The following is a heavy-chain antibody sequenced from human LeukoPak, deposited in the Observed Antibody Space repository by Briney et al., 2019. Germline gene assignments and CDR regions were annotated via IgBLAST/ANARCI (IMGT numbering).Heavy chain of an antibody. J-gene: IGHJ2*01. CDR3: AREPPPNYYDSSGYPFDL. V-gene: IGHV3-23*01. D-gene: IGHD3-22*01. CDR2: ISGSGGST. Sequence: GGSLRLSCAASGFTFSSYAMSWVRQAPGKGLEWVSAISGSGGSTYYADSVKGRFTISRDNSKNTLYLQMNSLRAEDTAVYYCAREPPPNYYDSSGYPFDLWGRGTLVTVSS. CDR1: GFTFSSYA.